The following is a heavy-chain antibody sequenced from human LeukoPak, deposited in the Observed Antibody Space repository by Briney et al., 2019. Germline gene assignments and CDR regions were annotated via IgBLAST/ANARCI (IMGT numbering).Heavy chain of an antibody. D-gene: IGHD3-10*01. J-gene: IGHJ4*02. CDR3: ARDTRPYYYGSGSYYNPDY. V-gene: IGHV3-74*01. CDR1: GFTFSTYW. CDR2: INADGSST. Sequence: GGSLRLSCAASGFTFSTYWMHWVRQTPGAGLMWVSHINADGSSTSYADSVKGRFTISRDNAENTLYLQMNSLRAEDTAVYYCARDTRPYYYGSGSYYNPDYWGQGTLVTVSS.